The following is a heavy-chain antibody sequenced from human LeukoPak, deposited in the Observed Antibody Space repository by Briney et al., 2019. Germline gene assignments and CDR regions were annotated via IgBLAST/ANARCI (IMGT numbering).Heavy chain of an antibody. V-gene: IGHV3-21*01. D-gene: IGHD2-8*02. CDR3: ARDRRYFDTGGLGGPDY. CDR2: ISSSSSYI. Sequence: GGSLRLSCAASGFTFSDYSMNWVRQAPGKGLEWVSSISSSSSYIYYADSMKGRLTISRDNAKNSLFLQMNDLRAEDTAVYYCARDRRYFDTGGLGGPDYWGQGTLITVSS. J-gene: IGHJ4*02. CDR1: GFTFSDYS.